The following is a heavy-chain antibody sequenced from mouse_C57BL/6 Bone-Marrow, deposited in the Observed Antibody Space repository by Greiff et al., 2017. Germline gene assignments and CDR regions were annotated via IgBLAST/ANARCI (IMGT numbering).Heavy chain of an antibody. CDR3: ARSYYGSSYNYAMDY. Sequence: LQESGAELVKPGASVKISCKASGYAFSSYWMNWVKQRPGKGLEWIGQIYPGDGDTNYNGKFKGKATLTADKSSSTAYMQLSSLTSEDSAVYFCARSYYGSSYNYAMDYWGQGTSVTVSS. CDR2: IYPGDGDT. V-gene: IGHV1-80*01. D-gene: IGHD1-1*01. CDR1: GYAFSSYW. J-gene: IGHJ4*01.